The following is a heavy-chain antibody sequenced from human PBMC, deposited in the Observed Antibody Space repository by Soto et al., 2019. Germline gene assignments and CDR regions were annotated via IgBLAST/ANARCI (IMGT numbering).Heavy chain of an antibody. V-gene: IGHV2-26*01. CDR3: ARSLGYDYVWGSYRYRYFDY. J-gene: IGHJ4*02. D-gene: IGHD3-16*02. CDR1: GFSLSNARMG. Sequence: SGPTLVNPTETLTLTCTVSGFSLSNARMGVSWIRQPPGKALEWPAHIFSNDEKSYSTSLKSRLTISKDTSKSQVVLTMTNMDPVDTATYYCARSLGYDYVWGSYRYRYFDYWGQGTLVTVSS. CDR2: IFSNDEK.